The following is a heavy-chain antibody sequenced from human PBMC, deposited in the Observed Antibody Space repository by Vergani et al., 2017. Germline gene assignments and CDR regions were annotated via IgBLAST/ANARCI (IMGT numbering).Heavy chain of an antibody. CDR2: VSNDGSNK. CDR3: AKQYFVSGNYLFDY. V-gene: IGHV3-30*18. Sequence: QVQLVESGGNVVQSGKSLRLSCAASGFTFSSYGMHWVRQSPGKGLEWVAIVSNDGSNKYYAESVKGRFTIYKDNSKNMLFLQMNNLRTEDTAIYYCAKQYFVSGNYLFDYWGQGTLVTVSS. J-gene: IGHJ4*02. CDR1: GFTFSSYG. D-gene: IGHD3-10*01.